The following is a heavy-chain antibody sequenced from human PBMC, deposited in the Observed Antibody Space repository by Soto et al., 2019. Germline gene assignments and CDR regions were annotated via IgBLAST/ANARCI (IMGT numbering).Heavy chain of an antibody. D-gene: IGHD3-3*01. Sequence: PGGSLRLSCAASGFTFSSYAMTWVRQSPGKGLDWVSAISGSGSSTYYAASVKGRFTISRDNSKNTLYLQMNSLRAEDTAVYFCAIGLATFFYYGMDVWGPGATVNVSS. CDR2: ISGSGSST. J-gene: IGHJ6*02. V-gene: IGHV3-23*01. CDR3: AIGLATFFYYGMDV. CDR1: GFTFSSYA.